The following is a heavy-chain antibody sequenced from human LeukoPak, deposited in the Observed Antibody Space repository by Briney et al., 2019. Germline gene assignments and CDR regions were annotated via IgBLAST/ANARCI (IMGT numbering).Heavy chain of an antibody. CDR1: GFIFNSNW. D-gene: IGHD3-22*01. Sequence: PGGSLRLSCEGSGFIFNSNWMSWVRQAPGKGLEWVANIKQDGSEKFYVDSVKGRFTISRDNAKNSVSLQMNSLRVEDTAVYYCARDKYYDRYFDCWGQGTLVTVSS. V-gene: IGHV3-7*01. CDR3: ARDKYYDRYFDC. CDR2: IKQDGSEK. J-gene: IGHJ4*02.